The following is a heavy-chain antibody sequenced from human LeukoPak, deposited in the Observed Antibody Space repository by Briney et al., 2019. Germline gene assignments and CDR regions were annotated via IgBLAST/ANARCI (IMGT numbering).Heavy chain of an antibody. Sequence: PGRSLRLSCAASGFTFSSYAMHWVRQAPGKGLEWVAVISYDGSNKYYADSVKGRFTISRDNSKNTLYLQMNSLRAEDTAVYYCAKDPRRLVVVITTDGYWGQGTLVTVSS. CDR3: AKDPRRLVVVITTDGY. CDR1: GFTFSSYA. CDR2: ISYDGSNK. V-gene: IGHV3-30*07. J-gene: IGHJ4*02. D-gene: IGHD3-22*01.